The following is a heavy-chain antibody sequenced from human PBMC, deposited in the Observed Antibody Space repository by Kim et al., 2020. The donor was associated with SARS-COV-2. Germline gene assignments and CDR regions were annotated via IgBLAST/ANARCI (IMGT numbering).Heavy chain of an antibody. V-gene: IGHV3-7*01. D-gene: IGHD4-17*01. CDR1: GFTFSSYW. CDR3: ARDFMGATVTSFADY. CDR2: IKQDGSEK. J-gene: IGHJ4*02. Sequence: GGSLRLSCAASGFTFSSYWMSWVRQAPGKGLEWVANIKQDGSEKYYVDSVKGRFTISRDNAKNSLYLQMNSLRAEDTAVYYCARDFMGATVTSFADYWGQGTLVTVSS.